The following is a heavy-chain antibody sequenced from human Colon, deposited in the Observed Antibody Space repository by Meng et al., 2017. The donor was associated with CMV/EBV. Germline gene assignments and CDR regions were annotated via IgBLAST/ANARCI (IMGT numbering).Heavy chain of an antibody. CDR1: GFTVSTNY. J-gene: IGHJ4*02. V-gene: IGHV3-48*04. CDR2: ISSGSNVI. CDR3: VRRNHYDILTGYGPFDH. Sequence: GESLKISCAASGFTVSTNYMNWVRQAPGKGLEWLAYISSGSNVINYADSVKGRFTVSRDNAKSSLHLQMNSLRAEDTAIYYCVRRNHYDILTGYGPFDHWGQGTPVTVSS. D-gene: IGHD3-9*01.